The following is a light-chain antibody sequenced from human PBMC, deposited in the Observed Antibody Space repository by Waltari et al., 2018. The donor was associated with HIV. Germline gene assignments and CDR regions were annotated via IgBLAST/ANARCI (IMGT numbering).Light chain of an antibody. V-gene: IGKV1-5*03. Sequence: DIQMTQSPSTLSASVGDRVTITYRASQTSNSWLAWYQQKPGKAPKLLIYKASSLESGVPSRFSGSGSGTDFTLTISSLQPDDSATYYCQQYNNYPLTFGGGTRLEIK. CDR1: QTSNSW. CDR2: KAS. CDR3: QQYNNYPLT. J-gene: IGKJ4*01.